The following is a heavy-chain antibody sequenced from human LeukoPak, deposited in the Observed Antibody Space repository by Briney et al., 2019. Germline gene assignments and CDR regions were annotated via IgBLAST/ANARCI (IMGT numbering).Heavy chain of an antibody. D-gene: IGHD6-13*01. CDR1: GYTLTSYG. CDR3: AREVAPAGTSRGSFED. V-gene: IGHV1-69*05. J-gene: IGHJ4*02. CDR2: IIPIFGTA. Sequence: ASVKVSCKASGYTLTSYGISWVRQAPGQGLEWMGRIIPIFGTANYAQKFQGRVTITTDESTSTAYMELSSLRSEDTAVYYCAREVAPAGTSRGSFEDWGQGTLVTVSS.